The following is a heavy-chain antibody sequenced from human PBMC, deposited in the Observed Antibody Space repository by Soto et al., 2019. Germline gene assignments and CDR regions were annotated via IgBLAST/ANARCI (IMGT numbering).Heavy chain of an antibody. V-gene: IGHV3-48*02. Sequence: PGGSLRLSCAASGFTFSSNSMNWVRQAPGKGLEWISYISSRSSTIYADSVKGRFTISRDNAKNSLYLQMNSLRDEDTAVYYCARVIWSGHLTSDLWGQGTLVTVSS. J-gene: IGHJ5*02. CDR3: ARVIWSGHLTSDL. CDR1: GFTFSSNS. D-gene: IGHD3-3*01. CDR2: ISSRSSTI.